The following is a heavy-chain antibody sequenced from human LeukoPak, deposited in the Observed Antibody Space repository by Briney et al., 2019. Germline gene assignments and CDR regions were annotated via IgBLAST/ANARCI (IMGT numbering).Heavy chain of an antibody. D-gene: IGHD6-6*01. Sequence: RGASPQISCKGSGSIFTSYWIGWVRPLPGKGLEWMGIIYPGDSDTRYSPSFQGQVTISADKSISTAYLQWSSLKASDTAMYYCARQSSSSSDWGQGTLVTVSS. J-gene: IGHJ4*02. CDR2: IYPGDSDT. V-gene: IGHV5-51*01. CDR1: GSIFTSYW. CDR3: ARQSSSSSD.